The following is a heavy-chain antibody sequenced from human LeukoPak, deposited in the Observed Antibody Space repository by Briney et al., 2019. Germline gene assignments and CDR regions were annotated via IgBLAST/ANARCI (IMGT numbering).Heavy chain of an antibody. D-gene: IGHD3-3*01. CDR2: IKQDGSEK. V-gene: IGHV3-7*01. CDR1: GFTFSSYW. J-gene: IGHJ4*02. Sequence: GGSLRLSCAASGFTFSSYWMSWVRQAPGKGLEWVANIKQDGSEKYYADSVKGRFTISRDNSKNTLYLQMNSLRAEDTAVYYCAKEGYYDFWSGYSDYWGQGTLVTVSS. CDR3: AKEGYYDFWSGYSDY.